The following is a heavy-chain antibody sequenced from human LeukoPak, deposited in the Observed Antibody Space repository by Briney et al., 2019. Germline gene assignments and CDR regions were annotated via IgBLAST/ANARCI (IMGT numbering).Heavy chain of an antibody. CDR1: GFTFSSYA. J-gene: IGHJ4*02. Sequence: GGSLRLSCAASGFTFSSYAMSWVRQAPGKGLEWVSAISGSGGITSYADSVKGRFTISRDNSKNTLYLQMNSLRAEDTAVYYCAKVGYYDILTGYLFDYWGQGTLVTVSS. V-gene: IGHV3-23*01. CDR3: AKVGYYDILTGYLFDY. CDR2: ISGSGGIT. D-gene: IGHD3-9*01.